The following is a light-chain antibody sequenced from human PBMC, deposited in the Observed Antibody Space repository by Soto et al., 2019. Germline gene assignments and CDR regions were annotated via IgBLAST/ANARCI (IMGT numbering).Light chain of an antibody. CDR3: EAWDDSLNGPV. V-gene: IGLV1-44*01. Sequence: QSVLTQPPSASGTPGQKITISCSGSTSDIGSNTVNWYQQVPGTAPKLLIYANNQRPSGVPDRFSGSKSGTSASLAISGLQSEDEADYYCEAWDDSLNGPVFVGGTKLTVL. CDR2: ANN. J-gene: IGLJ3*02. CDR1: TSDIGSNT.